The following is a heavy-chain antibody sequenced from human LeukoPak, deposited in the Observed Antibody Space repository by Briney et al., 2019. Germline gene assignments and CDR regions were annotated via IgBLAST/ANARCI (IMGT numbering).Heavy chain of an antibody. D-gene: IGHD6-6*01. CDR2: IYSGGST. CDR1: GFTVSSNY. V-gene: IGHV3-66*02. CDR3: ARDPQLYSSSRDY. J-gene: IGHJ4*02. Sequence: QTGGSLRLSWAASGFTVSSNYMSWVRQAPEKGLEWVSVIYSGGSTYYANSVKGRFTISRDNSKNTLYLQMNSLRAEDTAVYYCARDPQLYSSSRDYWGQGTLVTVSS.